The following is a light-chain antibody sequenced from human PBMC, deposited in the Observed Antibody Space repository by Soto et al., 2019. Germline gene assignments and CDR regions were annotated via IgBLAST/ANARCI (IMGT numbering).Light chain of an antibody. CDR1: SSDVGTYNY. J-gene: IGLJ3*02. Sequence: QSALTQPASVSGSPGQSITISCTGTSSDVGTYNYVSWYQHRPGKAPKLMIYDVSYRPSGVSNRFSGSKSANTASLTISGLQAEDAADYYCSSYTTSNAQVFGGGTKLTV. CDR2: DVS. V-gene: IGLV2-14*01. CDR3: SSYTTSNAQV.